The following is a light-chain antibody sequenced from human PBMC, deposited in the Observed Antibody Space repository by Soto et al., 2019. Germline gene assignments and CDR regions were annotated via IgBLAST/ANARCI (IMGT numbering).Light chain of an antibody. CDR2: AAS. J-gene: IGKJ4*01. V-gene: IGKV1-27*01. CDR1: EGFSNY. Sequence: DSQMTQSPSSLAASVGDRVTTTFRSSEGFSNYLAWFQQKPGKAPTLLIDAASTLQSGVPSRFSGSGSGTDFTLTINNLQPDDVATYYCQKYNNGGPLTFGGGTKVDIK. CDR3: QKYNNGGPLT.